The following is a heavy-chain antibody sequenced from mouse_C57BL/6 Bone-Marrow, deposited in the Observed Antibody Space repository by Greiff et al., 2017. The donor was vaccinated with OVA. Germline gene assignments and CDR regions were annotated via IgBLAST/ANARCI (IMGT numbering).Heavy chain of an antibody. Sequence: LEESGAELARPGASVKLSCKASGYTFTSYGISWVKQRTGQGLEWIGEIYPRSGNTYYNEKFKGKATLTADKSSSTAYMELRSLTSEDSAVYFCAREEVYDRVLDYWGQGTSVTVSS. J-gene: IGHJ4*01. CDR1: GYTFTSYG. CDR2: IYPRSGNT. CDR3: AREEVYDRVLDY. V-gene: IGHV1-81*01. D-gene: IGHD2-3*01.